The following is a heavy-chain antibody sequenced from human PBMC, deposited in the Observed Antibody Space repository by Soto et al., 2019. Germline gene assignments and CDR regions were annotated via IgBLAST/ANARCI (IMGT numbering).Heavy chain of an antibody. CDR3: ARGSINSDY. Sequence: QVQLQESGPGLVKPSQTLSLTCTVSGGSISSGGSYWSRIRQHPGKGLEWTGYIYYSGSTYYNPSLKIRVTISVDTSKTQFSLKLISVTAADTAVYYCARGSINSDYCGQVTLVTVSS. J-gene: IGHJ4*02. V-gene: IGHV4-31*03. CDR1: GGSISSGGSY. CDR2: IYYSGST. D-gene: IGHD4-4*01.